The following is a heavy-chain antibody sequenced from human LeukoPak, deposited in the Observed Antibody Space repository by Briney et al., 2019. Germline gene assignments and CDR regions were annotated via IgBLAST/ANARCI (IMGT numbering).Heavy chain of an antibody. CDR3: ARDRSAAPANY. CDR2: THDSGNS. D-gene: IGHD6-13*01. V-gene: IGHV4-59*13. Sequence: PSETLSLTCTVSGGSITNNYWAWIRQPPGKGLEWIGYTHDSGNSNYNPSLRSRVTISIDTSKNQFSLKLTSVTAADTAVYYCARDRSAAPANYWGQGTLVTVSS. CDR1: GGSITNNY. J-gene: IGHJ4*02.